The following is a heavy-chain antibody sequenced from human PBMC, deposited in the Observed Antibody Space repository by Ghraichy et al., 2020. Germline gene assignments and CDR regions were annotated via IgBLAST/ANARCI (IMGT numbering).Heavy chain of an antibody. V-gene: IGHV4-38-2*01. Sequence: SETLSLTCAVSGYSISTDYYWGWIRQPPGKGLEWIGSMYHSGSTYYNPSLKSRVSISIDTSKNQFSLKLSSVTAADTAVDYCARYDLGDAYNSRFDYWGQGTLVTVSS. CDR2: MYHSGST. D-gene: IGHD5-24*01. J-gene: IGHJ4*02. CDR1: GYSISTDYY. CDR3: ARYDLGDAYNSRFDY.